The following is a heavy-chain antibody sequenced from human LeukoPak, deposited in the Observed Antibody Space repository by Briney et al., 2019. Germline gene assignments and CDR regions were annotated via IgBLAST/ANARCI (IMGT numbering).Heavy chain of an antibody. CDR2: ISSSSSYI. Sequence: KPGGSLRLSCAASGFTFSSYSMNWVRQAPGKGLEWVSSISSSSSYIYYADSVKGRFTISRDNAKNSLYLQMNSLRAEDTAVYYCARDPVPAAHHLPTDDYWGQGTLVTVSS. J-gene: IGHJ4*02. D-gene: IGHD2-2*01. CDR1: GFTFSSYS. V-gene: IGHV3-21*01. CDR3: ARDPVPAAHHLPTDDY.